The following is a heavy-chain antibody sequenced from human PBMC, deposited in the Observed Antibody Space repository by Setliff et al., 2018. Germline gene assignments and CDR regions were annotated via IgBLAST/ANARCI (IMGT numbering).Heavy chain of an antibody. Sequence: GESLKISCAASGFTFSAAWMTWLRLGPGKGLEWVALIKGPGATDYSASVKDRFTISRDNSKNILYLQMNNLKSEDTAVYYCAADFPGGAFPFDYWGQGTLVTVSS. J-gene: IGHJ4*02. CDR3: AADFPGGAFPFDY. CDR2: IKGPGAT. V-gene: IGHV3-15*01. CDR1: GFTFSAAW. D-gene: IGHD2-8*02.